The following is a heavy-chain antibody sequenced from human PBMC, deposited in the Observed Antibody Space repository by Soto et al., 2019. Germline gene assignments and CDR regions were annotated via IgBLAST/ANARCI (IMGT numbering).Heavy chain of an antibody. CDR2: IYNSGTT. J-gene: IGHJ3*02. CDR1: GGCVRSYD. CDR3: ARIYEDSGPDYGGYVFDI. V-gene: IGHV4-59*02. D-gene: IGHD1-26*01. Sequence: PSGTLALTCASCGGCVRSYDWSVIRQPTGKGLEWIAYIYNSGTTNYNPSLKSRTTISVDTSKTQFSLKLNPVTAADTAGYYCARIYEDSGPDYGGYVFDIWGQGTMVTVSS.